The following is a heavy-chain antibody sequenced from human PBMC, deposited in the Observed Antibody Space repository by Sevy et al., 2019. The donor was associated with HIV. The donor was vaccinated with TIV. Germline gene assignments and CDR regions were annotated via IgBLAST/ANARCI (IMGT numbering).Heavy chain of an antibody. CDR1: GYTFSDSGYY. CDR3: ARESYDFWTGPVDYDYGMDV. CDR2: INPKSGAT. Sequence: ASVKVTRKASGYTFSDSGYYVHWVRQAPGQGLEWIGWINPKSGATNYALKFQGRVTMTRDTSVSTANMELNRLTSDDTAVYYCARESYDFWTGPVDYDYGMDVWGQGTTVTVSS. J-gene: IGHJ6*02. V-gene: IGHV1-2*02. D-gene: IGHD3-3*01.